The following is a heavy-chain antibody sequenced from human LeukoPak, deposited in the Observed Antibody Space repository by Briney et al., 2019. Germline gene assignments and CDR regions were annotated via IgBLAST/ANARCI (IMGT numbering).Heavy chain of an antibody. J-gene: IGHJ4*02. CDR3: ARSIGLYSSGWHFDY. D-gene: IGHD6-19*01. CDR2: INPSGGST. Sequence: ASVKVSCKASGYTFTSYYMHWVRQAPGQWLEWMGIINPSGGSTSYAQKFQGRVTMTRDTSTSTVYMELSSLRSEDTAVYYCARSIGLYSSGWHFDYWGQGTLVTVSS. CDR1: GYTFTSYY. V-gene: IGHV1-46*01.